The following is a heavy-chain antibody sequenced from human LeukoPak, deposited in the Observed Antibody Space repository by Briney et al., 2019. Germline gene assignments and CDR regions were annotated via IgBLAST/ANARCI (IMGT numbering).Heavy chain of an antibody. CDR1: GGSNSSSSYY. Sequence: PSETMSLTCTVSGGSNSSSSYYWRWIRQPPRKGLEWIGSIYYSGSTYYNPSLKSRVTISVDTSKNQFSLKLSSVTAADTAVYYCARNVDVDTAMVIDYWGQGTLVTVSS. J-gene: IGHJ4*02. D-gene: IGHD5-18*01. CDR2: IYYSGST. V-gene: IGHV4-39*01. CDR3: ARNVDVDTAMVIDY.